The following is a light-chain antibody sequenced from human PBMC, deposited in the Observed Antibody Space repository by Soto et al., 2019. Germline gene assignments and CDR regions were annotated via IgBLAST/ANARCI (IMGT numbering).Light chain of an antibody. CDR3: PPWKDSLNGVV. J-gene: IGLJ2*01. CDR1: SSNIRSNT. V-gene: IGLV1-44*01. CDR2: SNN. Sequence: QSVLTQPPSASGTPGQRVTISCSGSSSNIRSNTVNWYQQLPGTAPKLLIYSNNQRPSGVPDRFSGSKSGTSASLAISGLHSEDEADYNCPPWKDSLNGVVFGGGTKLTVL.